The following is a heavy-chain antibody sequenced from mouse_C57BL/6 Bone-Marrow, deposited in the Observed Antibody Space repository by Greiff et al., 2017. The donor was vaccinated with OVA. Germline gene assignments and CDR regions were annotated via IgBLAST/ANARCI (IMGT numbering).Heavy chain of an antibody. D-gene: IGHD1-1*01. V-gene: IGHV1-80*01. CDR3: ARATDLATVDDYAMDY. J-gene: IGHJ4*01. Sequence: VQLQQSGAELVKPGASVKISCKASGYAFSSYWMTWVKQRPGKGLEWIGQIYPGDGDTNYNGKFKGKATLTVDKSSSPAYMQLSSLTSEDSAFSVCARATDLATVDDYAMDYWDRGTAATVSA. CDR2: IYPGDGDT. CDR1: GYAFSSYW.